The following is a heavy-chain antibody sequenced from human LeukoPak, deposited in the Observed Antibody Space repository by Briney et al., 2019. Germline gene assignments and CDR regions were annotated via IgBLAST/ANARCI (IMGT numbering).Heavy chain of an antibody. CDR1: GFTVTNYW. D-gene: IGHD3-22*01. V-gene: IGHV3-74*01. CDR2: IKSDGSNT. CDR3: AGGLSDYYYTVGY. J-gene: IGHJ4*02. Sequence: GGSLRLSCTTSGFTVTNYWMHWVRHAPGKGLVWVSRIKSDGSNTNYAGSVKGRFTISRDNAKNTLYLQMNSLRAEDTAVYYCAGGLSDYYYTVGYWGQGTLVTVSS.